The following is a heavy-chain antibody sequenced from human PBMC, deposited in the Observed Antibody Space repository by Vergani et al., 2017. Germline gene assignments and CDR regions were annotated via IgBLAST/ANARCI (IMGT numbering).Heavy chain of an antibody. V-gene: IGHV3-23*01. J-gene: IGHJ4*02. CDR3: AKRPAAGIDS. CDR2: ISGSGGST. Sequence: EVQLLESGGGLVQPGGSLRLSCAASGFTFSSCAMSWVRQAPGKGLEWVSTISGSGGSTYYADPVKGRFTISRDNSKNTLYLQMNSLRAEDTAVYFCAKRPAAGIDSWGQGTLVTVSS. D-gene: IGHD2-2*01. CDR1: GFTFSSCA.